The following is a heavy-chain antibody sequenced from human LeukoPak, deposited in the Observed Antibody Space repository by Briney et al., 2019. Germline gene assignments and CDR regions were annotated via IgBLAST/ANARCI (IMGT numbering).Heavy chain of an antibody. J-gene: IGHJ4*02. CDR1: GYTFTSYW. Sequence: KVSCKSSGYTFTSYWIGWVRQMPGKGLEWMGIIYPGDSDTRYSPSFQGQVTISADRSISTAYLQWSSMKASDTAMYYCARQNGFGELSQNLVDYWGQGTLVTVSS. CDR3: ARQNGFGELSQNLVDY. D-gene: IGHD3-10*01. CDR2: IYPGDSDT. V-gene: IGHV5-51*01.